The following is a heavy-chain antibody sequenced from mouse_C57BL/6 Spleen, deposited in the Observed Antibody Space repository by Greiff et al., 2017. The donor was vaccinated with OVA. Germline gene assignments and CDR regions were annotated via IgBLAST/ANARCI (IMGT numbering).Heavy chain of an antibody. V-gene: IGHV14-2*01. J-gene: IGHJ3*01. D-gene: IGHD2-1*01. Sequence: VQLQQSGAELVKPGASVKLSCTASGFNIKDYYMHWVKQRTEQGLEWIGRIDPEDGETKYAPKFQGKATITADTYSNTAYLQISSLTSEDTAVYYCARSEGIYYGNFSSWFAYWGQGTLVTVSA. CDR3: ARSEGIYYGNFSSWFAY. CDR2: IDPEDGET. CDR1: GFNIKDYY.